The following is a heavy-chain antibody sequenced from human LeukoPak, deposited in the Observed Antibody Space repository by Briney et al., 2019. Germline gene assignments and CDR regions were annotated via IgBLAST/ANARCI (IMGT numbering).Heavy chain of an antibody. J-gene: IGHJ6*03. V-gene: IGHV3-33*08. CDR2: LWYDGSNE. CDR1: GFTFSTYS. D-gene: IGHD4-17*01. CDR3: AKGMTTDPRSVYHYMDV. Sequence: GGSLRLSCAASGFTFSTYSMNWVREAPGKGLEWLSLLWYDGSNEYYADSVKGRFTISRDNSKNTLYLQMNSLRAEDTAVYFCAKGMTTDPRSVYHYMDVWGKGTTVTVSS.